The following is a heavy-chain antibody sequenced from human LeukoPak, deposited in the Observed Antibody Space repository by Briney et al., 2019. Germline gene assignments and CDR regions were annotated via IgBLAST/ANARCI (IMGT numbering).Heavy chain of an antibody. D-gene: IGHD3-10*01. Sequence: GGSLRLSCAASGFTFSDYYMSWIRQAPGKGLEWVSYISSSSYTNYADSVKGRFTISRDNAKNSLYLQMNSLRAEDTAAYYCARGRITMVRGVPYFDYWGQGTLVTVSS. V-gene: IGHV3-11*06. CDR3: ARGRITMVRGVPYFDY. CDR2: ISSSSYT. CDR1: GFTFSDYY. J-gene: IGHJ4*02.